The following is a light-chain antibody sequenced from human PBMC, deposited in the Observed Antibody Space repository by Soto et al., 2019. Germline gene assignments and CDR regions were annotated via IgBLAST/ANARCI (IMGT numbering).Light chain of an antibody. CDR1: SSDVGSYNL. CDR3: CSYAGSSTLI. V-gene: IGLV2-23*01. Sequence: QSALTQPASVSGSPGQSITISCTGTSSDVGSYNLVSWYQQHPGKAPKLIIYEDSKRPSGVSNRFSGSKSGNTASLTISGLQAEDEGDYYCCSYAGSSTLIIGGGTKLTVL. J-gene: IGLJ2*01. CDR2: EDS.